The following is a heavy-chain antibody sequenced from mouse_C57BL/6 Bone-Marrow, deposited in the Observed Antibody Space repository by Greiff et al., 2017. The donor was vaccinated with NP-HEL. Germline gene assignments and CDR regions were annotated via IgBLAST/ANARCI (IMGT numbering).Heavy chain of an antibody. J-gene: IGHJ3*01. V-gene: IGHV1-84*01. D-gene: IGHD2-3*01. CDR1: GYTFTDYY. Sequence: VQVVESGPELVKPGASVKISCKASGYTFTDYYINWVKQRPGQGLEWIGWIYPGSGNTKYNEKFKGKATLTVDTSSSTAYMQLSSLTSEDSAVYFCARSWGWLLFAYWGQGTLVTVSA. CDR3: ARSWGWLLFAY. CDR2: IYPGSGNT.